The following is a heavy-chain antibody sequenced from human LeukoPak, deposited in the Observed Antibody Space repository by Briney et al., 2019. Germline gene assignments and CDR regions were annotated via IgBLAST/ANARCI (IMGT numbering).Heavy chain of an antibody. CDR3: ARVSYSSSWYDY. CDR2: INPNSGGT. J-gene: IGHJ4*02. V-gene: IGHV1-2*02. Sequence: GASVKVSCRASGYTFTGYYMRWVRQAPGQGLEWMGWINPNSGGTNYAQKFQGRVTMTRDTSISTAYMELSRLRSDDTAAYYCARVSYSSSWYDYWGQGTLVTVSS. D-gene: IGHD6-13*01. CDR1: GYTFTGYY.